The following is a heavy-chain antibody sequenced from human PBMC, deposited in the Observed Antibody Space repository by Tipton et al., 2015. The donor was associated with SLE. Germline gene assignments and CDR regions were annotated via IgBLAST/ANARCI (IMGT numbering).Heavy chain of an antibody. Sequence: LRLSCNVSGGSIKSHYWSWIRQPPGKGLEWIGNLYYSGSTNYNPSLKSRVTISVDTSKNQFSLKLTSVTAADTAVYYCAKKDFWSGYPTFWGQGTLVTVSS. CDR3: AKKDFWSGYPTF. D-gene: IGHD3-3*01. CDR1: GGSIKSHY. V-gene: IGHV4-59*11. CDR2: LYYSGST. J-gene: IGHJ4*02.